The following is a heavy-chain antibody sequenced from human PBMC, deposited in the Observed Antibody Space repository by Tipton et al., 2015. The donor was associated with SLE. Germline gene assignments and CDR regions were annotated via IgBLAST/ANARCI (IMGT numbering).Heavy chain of an antibody. Sequence: TLSLTCTVSGGSISGYYWSWIRQPPGKGLEWIGYIYTSGSTNYNPSLKSRDTISVDTSKNQFSLKLSSVTAADTAVYYCARGLSIAAAGPFGYWGQGTLVTVSS. J-gene: IGHJ4*02. CDR3: ARGLSIAAAGPFGY. CDR2: IYTSGST. CDR1: GGSISGYY. D-gene: IGHD6-13*01. V-gene: IGHV4-4*08.